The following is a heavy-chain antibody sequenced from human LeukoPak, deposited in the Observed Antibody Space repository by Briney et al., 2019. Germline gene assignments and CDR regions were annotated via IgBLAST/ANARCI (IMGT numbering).Heavy chain of an antibody. CDR1: GYSISNGYN. CDR2: IYHTGRT. V-gene: IGHV4-38-2*01. D-gene: IGHD1-14*01. J-gene: IGHJ4*02. Sequence: SETLSLTCSVSGYSISNGYNWGWIRPPPGKGLEWIANIYHTGRTYYNPSLKSRVTISVDTSENQFSLKLSPVTAADTAVYYCARSPEGDHRRPLHFDYWGQGTLVTVSS. CDR3: ARSPEGDHRRPLHFDY.